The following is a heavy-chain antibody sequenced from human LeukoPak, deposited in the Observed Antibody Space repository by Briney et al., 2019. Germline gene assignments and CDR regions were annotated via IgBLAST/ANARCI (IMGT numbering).Heavy chain of an antibody. CDR1: GFTFSTSG. CDR2: IRFDGSNK. V-gene: IGHV3-30*02. Sequence: GGSLRLSCAASGFTFSTSGMHWVRQAPGKGLEWVAFIRFDGSNKYYADSLKGRFTISRDNSKNTLYLQMNSLRAEDTAVYYCAKDAMVRELSIRFDYWGQGTLVTVSS. CDR3: AKDAMVRELSIRFDY. J-gene: IGHJ4*02. D-gene: IGHD3-10*01.